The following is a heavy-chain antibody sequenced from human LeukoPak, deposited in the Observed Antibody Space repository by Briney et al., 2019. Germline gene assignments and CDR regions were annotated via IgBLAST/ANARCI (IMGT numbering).Heavy chain of an antibody. CDR1: GFTFSSYG. D-gene: IGHD3-10*01. CDR2: IWYDGSNK. CDR3: ARGSNGSGSYYIGFDY. Sequence: GGSLGLSCAASGFTFSSYGMHWVRQAPGKGLEWVAVIWYDGSNKYYADSVKGRFTISRDNSKNTLYLQMNSLRAEDTAVYYCARGSNGSGSYYIGFDYWGQGTLVTVSS. J-gene: IGHJ4*02. V-gene: IGHV3-33*01.